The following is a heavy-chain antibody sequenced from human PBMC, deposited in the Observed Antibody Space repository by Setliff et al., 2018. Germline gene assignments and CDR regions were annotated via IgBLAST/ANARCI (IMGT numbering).Heavy chain of an antibody. D-gene: IGHD2-15*01. CDR3: GRGFSRIEGWGNWFDP. J-gene: IGHJ5*02. Sequence: SETLSLTCTVSGGSVSNSGFFWGWLRQAPGKGLEWIGNIYDSGSSNYNASLKSRLIITRDTSKNQISLKLTSVTAADTAVYYCGRGFSRIEGWGNWFDPWGQGILVTSP. V-gene: IGHV4-39*01. CDR1: GGSVSNSGFF. CDR2: IYDSGSS.